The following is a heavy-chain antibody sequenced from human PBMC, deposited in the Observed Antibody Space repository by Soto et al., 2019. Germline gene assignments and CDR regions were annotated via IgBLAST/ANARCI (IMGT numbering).Heavy chain of an antibody. Sequence: VASVKVSCKASGGTFSSYAISWVRQAPGQGLEWMGGIIPIFGTANYAQKFQGRVTITADKSTSTAYMELSSLRSEDTAVYYCARDRRWTGYFHYWCQGPLLTV. CDR1: GGTFSSYA. CDR2: IIPIFGTA. J-gene: IGHJ4*02. CDR3: ARDRRWTGYFHY. V-gene: IGHV1-69*06.